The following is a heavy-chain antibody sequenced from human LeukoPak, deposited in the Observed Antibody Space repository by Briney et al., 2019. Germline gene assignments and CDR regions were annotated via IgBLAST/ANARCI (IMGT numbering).Heavy chain of an antibody. J-gene: IGHJ4*02. CDR3: AKDGIASTGPYHFDY. D-gene: IGHD6-13*01. Sequence: GGSLRLSCAASGFTFSSYGMHWVRQAPGKGLEWVAFIRYDGSNTYYVDSVKGRFTISSDNSKNTLYLQMNSLRAEDTAVYYCAKDGIASTGPYHFDYWGQGILVTVSS. CDR2: IRYDGSNT. CDR1: GFTFSSYG. V-gene: IGHV3-30*02.